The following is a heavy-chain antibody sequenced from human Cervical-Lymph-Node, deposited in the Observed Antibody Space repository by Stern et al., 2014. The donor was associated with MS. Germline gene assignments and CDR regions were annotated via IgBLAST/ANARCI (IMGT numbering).Heavy chain of an antibody. CDR3: ARDWGYCASTSCACDI. V-gene: IGHV1-2*02. CDR1: GYTFTDYY. D-gene: IGHD2-2*01. CDR2: INPRSGAT. J-gene: IGHJ3*02. Sequence: QVQLVQSGAEVKKPGASVKVSCQASGYTFTDYYMHWVRQAPGQGLEWMGGINPRSGATKYAQKFQGRVTMTGDTSISTAYMDLSGLISDDTAVYFCARDWGYCASTSCACDIWGQGTVVTVS.